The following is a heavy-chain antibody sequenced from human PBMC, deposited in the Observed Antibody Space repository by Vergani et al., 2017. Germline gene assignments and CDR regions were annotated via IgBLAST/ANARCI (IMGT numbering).Heavy chain of an antibody. Sequence: VQLLESGGNLVQPGGSLRLSCAASGFTFSSYGMHWVRQAPGKGLEWVAFIRYDGTKRFYGDSVKGRFTISRDNSQTTVFLQMNSLRADDSAVYYCTKAGQYDSDNFHDSWGQGALVTVAS. D-gene: IGHD3-22*01. V-gene: IGHV3-30*02. CDR3: TKAGQYDSDNFHDS. J-gene: IGHJ1*01. CDR2: IRYDGTKR. CDR1: GFTFSSYG.